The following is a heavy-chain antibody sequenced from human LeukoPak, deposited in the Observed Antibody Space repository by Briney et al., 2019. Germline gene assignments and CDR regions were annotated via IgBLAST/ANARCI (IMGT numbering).Heavy chain of an antibody. Sequence: PGGSLRLSCAASGFIFEDYDMNWVRQAPGKGLEWVSGINWNGGSTGYADSVKGRFTISRDNAKNYLYLQMNSLRAEDTALYYCARDIPRYYDFWSGYYTSGPWGQGTLVTVSS. J-gene: IGHJ5*02. CDR2: INWNGGST. V-gene: IGHV3-20*04. D-gene: IGHD3-3*01. CDR1: GFIFEDYD. CDR3: ARDIPRYYDFWSGYYTSGP.